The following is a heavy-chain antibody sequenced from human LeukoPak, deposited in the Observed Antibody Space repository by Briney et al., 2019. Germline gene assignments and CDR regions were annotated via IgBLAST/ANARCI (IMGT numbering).Heavy chain of an antibody. D-gene: IGHD3-22*01. J-gene: IGHJ6*02. CDR3: ARDPSTDDSSGYYYYYYYGMDV. CDR1: GFTSSDYY. V-gene: IGHV3-11*01. Sequence: PGGSLRLSCAASGFTSSDYYMSWIRQAPGKGLEWVSYISSSGSTIYYADSVKGRFTISRDNAKNSLYLQMNSLRAEDTAVYYCARDPSTDDSSGYYYYYYYGMDVWGQGTTVTVSS. CDR2: ISSSGSTI.